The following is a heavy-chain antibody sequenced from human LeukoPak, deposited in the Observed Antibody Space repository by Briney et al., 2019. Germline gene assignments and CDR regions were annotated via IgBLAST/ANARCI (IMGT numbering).Heavy chain of an antibody. CDR1: GFTFSSYS. D-gene: IGHD4-17*01. CDR2: IISSSSYI. J-gene: IGHJ4*02. V-gene: IGHV3-21*01. Sequence: GGSLRLSCAASGFTFSSYSMNWVRQAPGKGLEWVSSIISSSSYIYYADSVKGRFTISRDNAKNSLYLQMNSLRAEDTAVYYCARDGSTVNYYFDYWGQGTLVTVSS. CDR3: ARDGSTVNYYFDY.